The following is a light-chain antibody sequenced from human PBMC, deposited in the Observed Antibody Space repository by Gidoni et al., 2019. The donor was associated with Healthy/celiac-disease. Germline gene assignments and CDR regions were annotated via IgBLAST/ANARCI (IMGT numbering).Light chain of an antibody. CDR1: QSVSSY. CDR2: DAS. J-gene: IGKJ1*01. Sequence: EIVLTQSPATLSLSSGERATLSCRASQSVSSYLAWYQQKPGQAPRLLIYDASNRATGIPARFGGSGSGTDFTLTISSLEPEDFAVYYCQQRSNWPTFGQGTKVEIK. V-gene: IGKV3-11*01. CDR3: QQRSNWPT.